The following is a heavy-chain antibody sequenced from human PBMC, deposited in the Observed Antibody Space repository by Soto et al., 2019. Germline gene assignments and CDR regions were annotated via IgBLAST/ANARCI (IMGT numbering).Heavy chain of an antibody. V-gene: IGHV4-39*01. CDR1: GGSISSSSYY. CDR2: IYYSGST. Sequence: SETLSLTCTVSGGSISSSSYYWGWIRQPPGKGLEWIGSIYYSGSTYYNPSLKSRVTISVDTSKNQFSLKLSSVTAADTAVYYCARPSYYNSPLNNWFDPWGQGTLVTVSS. J-gene: IGHJ5*02. CDR3: ARPSYYNSPLNNWFDP. D-gene: IGHD3-10*01.